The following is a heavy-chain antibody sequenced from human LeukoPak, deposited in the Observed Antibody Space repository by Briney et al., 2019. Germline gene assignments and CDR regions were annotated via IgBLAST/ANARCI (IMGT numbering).Heavy chain of an antibody. V-gene: IGHV3-23*01. CDR1: GFTFSSYA. J-gene: IGHJ4*02. CDR3: AKDQSLFDFWSGYYPAFDY. CDR2: ISGSGGST. D-gene: IGHD3-3*01. Sequence: GGSLRLSCAASGFTFSSYAMSWVRQAPGKGLEWVSAISGSGGSTYYADSVKGRFTISRDNSKNTLYLQMNSLRAEDTAVYYCAKDQSLFDFWSGYYPAFDYWGQGTLVTVSS.